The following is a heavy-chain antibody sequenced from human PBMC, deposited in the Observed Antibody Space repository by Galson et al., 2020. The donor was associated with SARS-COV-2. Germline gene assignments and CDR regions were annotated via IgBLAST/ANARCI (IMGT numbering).Heavy chain of an antibody. CDR2: IYHSGST. D-gene: IGHD4-4*01. CDR1: GGSISSSNW. V-gene: IGHV4-4*02. CDR3: ARKPSHYYSNYFRAFDY. J-gene: IGHJ4*02. Sequence: SETLSLTFAASGGSISSSNWWSWVRQPPGKGLEWIGEIYHSGSTNYNPSLKSRVTISVDKSKNQFSLKLSSVTAADTAVYYCARKPSHYYSNYFRAFDYWGQGTLVTVSS.